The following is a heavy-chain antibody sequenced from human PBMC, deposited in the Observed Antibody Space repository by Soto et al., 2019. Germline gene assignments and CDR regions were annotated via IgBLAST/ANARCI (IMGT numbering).Heavy chain of an antibody. D-gene: IGHD3-3*01. CDR3: ASYDFWSGSVVY. V-gene: IGHV4-34*01. CDR1: GGSFSGYY. CDR2: INHSRST. J-gene: IGHJ4*02. Sequence: QVQLQQWGAGLLKPSETLSLTCAVYGGSFSGYYWSWIRQPPGKGLEWIGEINHSRSTNYNPSLKSRVTISVDTSKNQFSLKLSSVTAADTAVYYCASYDFWSGSVVYWGQGTLFTVSS.